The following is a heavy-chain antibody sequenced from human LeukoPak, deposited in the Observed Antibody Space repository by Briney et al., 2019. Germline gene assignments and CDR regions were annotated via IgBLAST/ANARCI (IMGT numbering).Heavy chain of an antibody. D-gene: IGHD3-10*01. Sequence: ASVKVSCKVSGYTLTELSMHWVRQAPGKGLEWMGGFDPEDGETIYAQKFQGRVTMTEDTSTDTAYMELSSLRSEDTAVYYRATGYYGSGSYDYWGQGTLVTVSS. CDR3: ATGYYGSGSYDY. CDR1: GYTLTELS. CDR2: FDPEDGET. V-gene: IGHV1-24*01. J-gene: IGHJ4*02.